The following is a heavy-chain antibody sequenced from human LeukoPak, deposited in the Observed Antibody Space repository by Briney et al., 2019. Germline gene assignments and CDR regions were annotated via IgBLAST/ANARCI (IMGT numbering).Heavy chain of an antibody. Sequence: GGSLRLSCAASGFTFSSYAMSWVRQAPGKGLEWVSAISGSGGSTYYADSVKGRFTISRDNSKNTLHLQMNSLRAEDTAVYYCAKVDYDILTGTDWGQGTLVTVSS. CDR3: AKVDYDILTGTD. D-gene: IGHD3-9*01. CDR1: GFTFSSYA. J-gene: IGHJ4*02. V-gene: IGHV3-23*01. CDR2: ISGSGGST.